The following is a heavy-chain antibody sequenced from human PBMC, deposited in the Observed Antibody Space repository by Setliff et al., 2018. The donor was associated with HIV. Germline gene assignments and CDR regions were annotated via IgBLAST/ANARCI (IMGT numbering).Heavy chain of an antibody. V-gene: IGHV1-18*01. CDR1: GYTFTTYS. CDR2: ISAFNGNT. J-gene: IGHJ4*02. CDR3: ARGGYGWGDLGPVLDY. D-gene: IGHD5-12*01. Sequence: ASVKVSCKASGYTFTTYSFTWVRQAPGLGLEWVGWISAFNGNTNYAQKLQGRFTMTTDTSTSTAYMELRSLRSDDTAVYYCARGGYGWGDLGPVLDYWGQGTLVTVSS.